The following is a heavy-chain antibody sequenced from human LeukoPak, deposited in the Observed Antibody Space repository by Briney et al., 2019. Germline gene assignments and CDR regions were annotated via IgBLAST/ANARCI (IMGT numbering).Heavy chain of an antibody. CDR1: GFTYTSSA. J-gene: IGHJ6*02. V-gene: IGHV1-58*02. Sequence: SVRVSCKASGFTYTSSAMQWVRQARGQRLEWIGWIVVGSGKTNYAQKFQERVTITRDVSTSTAYMELNSLRSEDTAVHYCARVYMVRGEIYGMDVWGQGTTVTVSS. CDR3: ARVYMVRGEIYGMDV. CDR2: IVVGSGKT. D-gene: IGHD3-10*01.